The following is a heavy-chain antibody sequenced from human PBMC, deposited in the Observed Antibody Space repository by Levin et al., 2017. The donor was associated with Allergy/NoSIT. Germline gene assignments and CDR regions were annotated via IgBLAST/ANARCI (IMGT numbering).Heavy chain of an antibody. J-gene: IGHJ4*02. CDR2: ISYDGSRK. CDR1: GFTFSSYG. Sequence: GGSLRLSCAASGFTFSSYGIHWVRQAPGKGLEWVALISYDGSRKYYADSVRGRFTISRDNSQNTLYLQMNSLGTEDTAVYYCAKSSHYHSSGTTFYFDYWGQGTLVTVSS. V-gene: IGHV3-30*18. D-gene: IGHD3-10*01. CDR3: AKSSHYHSSGTTFYFDY.